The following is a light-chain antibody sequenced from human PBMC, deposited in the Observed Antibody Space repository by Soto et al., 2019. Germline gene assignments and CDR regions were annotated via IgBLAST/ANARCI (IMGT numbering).Light chain of an antibody. CDR1: SSDVGGYNY. CDR3: SSYTSSSTLLYV. J-gene: IGLJ1*01. V-gene: IGLV2-14*01. Sequence: QSALTQPASVSGSPGQSITISCTGTSSDVGGYNYVSWYQQHPGKAPKLMIYDVSNRPPGVSNRFSGSKSGNTASLTISGLQAADEADYYCSSYTSSSTLLYVFGTGTKLTVL. CDR2: DVS.